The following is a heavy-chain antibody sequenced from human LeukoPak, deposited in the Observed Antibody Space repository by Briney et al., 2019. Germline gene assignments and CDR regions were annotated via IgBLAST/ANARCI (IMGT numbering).Heavy chain of an antibody. CDR2: ISSGSSTI. J-gene: IGHJ4*02. D-gene: IGHD3-22*01. Sequence: GGSLRLSCAASGFTFSSYSMNWVRQTPGKGLEWISYISSGSSTIYYADSVKGRFTISRDNAKNSLYLQMNSLRAEDTAVYYCARVLHKRNYDSSDYYGYWGQGTLVTVSS. CDR3: ARVLHKRNYDSSDYYGY. CDR1: GFTFSSYS. V-gene: IGHV3-48*01.